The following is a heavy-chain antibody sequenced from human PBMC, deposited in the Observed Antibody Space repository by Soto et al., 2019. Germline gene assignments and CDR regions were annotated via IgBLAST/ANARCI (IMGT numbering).Heavy chain of an antibody. Sequence: SETLSLTSTFSGGSISSGGYSCSWIRHPPGKGLEWIGYIYHSGSTYYNPSLKSRVTISVDRSKNQFSLKLSSVTAADTAVYYCARGPTGIYGDSVDYWGQGTLVTVSS. J-gene: IGHJ4*02. CDR3: ARGPTGIYGDSVDY. CDR2: IYHSGST. D-gene: IGHD4-17*01. CDR1: GGSISSGGYS. V-gene: IGHV4-30-2*01.